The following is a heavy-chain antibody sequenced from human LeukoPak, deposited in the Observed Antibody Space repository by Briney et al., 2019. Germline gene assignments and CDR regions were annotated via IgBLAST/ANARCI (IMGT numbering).Heavy chain of an antibody. CDR2: IYYSGST. CDR3: AKIVFYYYYYMDV. J-gene: IGHJ6*03. V-gene: IGHV4-39*07. D-gene: IGHD2-15*01. Sequence: TSETLSLTCAVSGGSISSSAYYWGWIRQPPGKGLEWIGSIYYSGSTYYNPSLKSRVTISVDTSKNQFSLKLSSVTAADTAVYYCAKIVFYYYYYMDVWGKGTTVTVSS. CDR1: GGSISSSAYY.